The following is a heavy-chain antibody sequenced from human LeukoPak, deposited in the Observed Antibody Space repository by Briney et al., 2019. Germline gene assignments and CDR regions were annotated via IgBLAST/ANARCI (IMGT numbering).Heavy chain of an antibody. V-gene: IGHV3-11*06. CDR2: ISSSGHYT. CDR1: GFTFSDYY. Sequence: PGGSLRLSCAASGFTFSDYYISWVRQAPGKGLDWVSYISSSGHYTHYADSVKGRFTISRDNSKNTLFLQMNSLRAEDTAVYYCAREASDAFDIWGQGTMVTVSS. CDR3: AREASDAFDI. J-gene: IGHJ3*02.